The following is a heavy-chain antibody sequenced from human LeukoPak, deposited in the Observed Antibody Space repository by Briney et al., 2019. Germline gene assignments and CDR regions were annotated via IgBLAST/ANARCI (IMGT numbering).Heavy chain of an antibody. V-gene: IGHV3-23*01. CDR2: ISGGGGST. CDR1: GFTFSSYA. CDR3: AKDWGDILTGPDAFDI. J-gene: IGHJ3*02. D-gene: IGHD3-9*01. Sequence: GGSLRLSCAASGFTFSSYAMTWVRQAPGKGLEWVSTISGGGGSTYYVDSVKGRFTISRDNSKNTLYLQMNSLRAEDTAVYYCAKDWGDILTGPDAFDIWGQGTMVTVSS.